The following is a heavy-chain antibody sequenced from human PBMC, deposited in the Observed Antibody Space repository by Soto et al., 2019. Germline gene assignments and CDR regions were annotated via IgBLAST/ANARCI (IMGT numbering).Heavy chain of an antibody. V-gene: IGHV1-2*04. CDR1: GYTFTGYY. CDR2: INPNSGGT. J-gene: IGHJ6*02. CDR3: ARVNVFLEWGPRDYGMHV. Sequence: ASVKVSCKASGYTFTGYYMHWVRQAPGQGLEWMGWINPNSGGTNYAQKFQGWVTMTRDTSISTAYMELSRLRSDDTAVYYCARVNVFLEWGPRDYGMHVWGQGTTVTVSS. D-gene: IGHD3-3*01.